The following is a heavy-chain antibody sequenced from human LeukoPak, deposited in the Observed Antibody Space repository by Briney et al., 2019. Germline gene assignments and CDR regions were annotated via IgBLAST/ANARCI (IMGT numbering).Heavy chain of an antibody. CDR2: INHSGST. V-gene: IGHV4-34*01. Sequence: SETLSLTCAVYGGSFSGYYWSWIRQPPGKGLEWIGEINHSGSTNYNPSLKSRVTISVDTSKNQFSLKLSSVTAADTAVYYCARHRNSYYYYGMDVWGKGTTVTVSS. CDR3: ARHRNSYYYYGMDV. J-gene: IGHJ6*04. CDR1: GGSFSGYY.